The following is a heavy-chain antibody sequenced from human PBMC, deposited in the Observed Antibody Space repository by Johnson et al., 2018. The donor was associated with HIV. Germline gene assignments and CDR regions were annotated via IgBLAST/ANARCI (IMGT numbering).Heavy chain of an antibody. CDR2: ISYDGSNI. J-gene: IGHJ3*02. V-gene: IGHV3-30*04. D-gene: IGHD3-22*01. CDR3: ARDARYYYDSRGDAFDI. CDR1: GFTFSSYA. Sequence: QVLLVESGGGVVRPGRSLRLSCAASGFTFSSYAMHWVRQAPGKGLEWVAVISYDGSNIYYADSVKGRFTISRDNAKNSLYLQMNSLRAEDTAVYYCARDARYYYDSRGDAFDIWGQGTMVTVSS.